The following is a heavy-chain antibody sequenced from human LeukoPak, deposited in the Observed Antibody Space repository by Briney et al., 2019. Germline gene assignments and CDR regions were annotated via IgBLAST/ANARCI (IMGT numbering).Heavy chain of an antibody. J-gene: IGHJ3*02. CDR3: ARVRGSSSRYLVGAFEI. Sequence: ASVKVSCKASGYTFTGYYMHWVRQAPGQGFEWMGWINPNSGGTNYAQKFQGRVTMTRDTSISTAYMELSRLRSDDTAVYYCARVRGSSSRYLVGAFEIWGQGTMVTVSS. CDR2: INPNSGGT. D-gene: IGHD6-13*01. V-gene: IGHV1-2*02. CDR1: GYTFTGYY.